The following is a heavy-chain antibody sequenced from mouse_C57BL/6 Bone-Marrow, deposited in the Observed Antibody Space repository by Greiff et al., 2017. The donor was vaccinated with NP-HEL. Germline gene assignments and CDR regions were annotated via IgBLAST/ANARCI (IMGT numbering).Heavy chain of an antibody. Sequence: QVQLKQSGPELVKPGASVKISCKASGYAFSSSWMNWVKQRPGKGLEWIGRIYPGDGDTNYNGKFKGKATLTADQSSSPAYMQLSSLTSEDSAVYCCARRGFAYWGQGTLVTVSA. J-gene: IGHJ3*01. CDR2: IYPGDGDT. CDR1: GYAFSSSW. V-gene: IGHV1-82*01. CDR3: ARRGFAY.